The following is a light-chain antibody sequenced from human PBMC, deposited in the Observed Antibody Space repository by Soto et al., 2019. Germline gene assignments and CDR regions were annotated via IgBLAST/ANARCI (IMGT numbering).Light chain of an antibody. Sequence: DLMMTQTPLSLSVAPGQPASISCKSSQSLLHSNGKTYLYWYLQKPGQPPHLLISEVFNRFSGVXDXXSGSGSGTDFTLKISRVEAEDVGVYYCMQSIQLPITFGQGTRLELE. CDR2: EVF. CDR3: MQSIQLPIT. CDR1: QSLLHSNGKTY. V-gene: IGKV2D-29*01. J-gene: IGKJ5*01.